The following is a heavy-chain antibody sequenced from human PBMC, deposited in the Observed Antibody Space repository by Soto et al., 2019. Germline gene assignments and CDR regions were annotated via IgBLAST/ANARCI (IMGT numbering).Heavy chain of an antibody. Sequence: GGSLRLSCAASGFTFSSYAMSWVRQAPGKGLEWVSAISGSGGSTYYADSVKGRFTISRDNSKNTLYLQMNSLRAEDTAVYYCAKCGVVVPAARLWDCYGMDVWGQGTTVTVSS. CDR2: ISGSGGST. CDR3: AKCGVVVPAARLWDCYGMDV. CDR1: GFTFSSYA. V-gene: IGHV3-23*01. D-gene: IGHD2-2*01. J-gene: IGHJ6*02.